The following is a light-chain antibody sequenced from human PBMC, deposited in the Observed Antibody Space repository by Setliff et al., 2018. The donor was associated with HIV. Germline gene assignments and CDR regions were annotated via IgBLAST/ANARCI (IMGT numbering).Light chain of an antibody. J-gene: IGLJ1*01. Sequence: QSVLTQPASVSGSPGQSITVSCTGTGGDIGGYNYVSWFQQHPGKAPKLVIYDVFYRPSGVSPRFSGTKSGNTASLTISGLQAEDEADYYCSSYTRSGSTYVFGTGTKVTVL. V-gene: IGLV2-14*03. CDR2: DVF. CDR1: GGDIGGYNY. CDR3: SSYTRSGSTYV.